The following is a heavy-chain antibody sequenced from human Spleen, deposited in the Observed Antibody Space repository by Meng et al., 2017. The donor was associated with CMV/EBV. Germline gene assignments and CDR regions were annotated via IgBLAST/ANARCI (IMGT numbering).Heavy chain of an antibody. Sequence: GESLKISCAASGFTFSNYAMSWVRQAPGKGLEWVSEIFNDGRGTNYADSVKGRFTISRDNSESTLYLQMNSLTAEDTAIYYCVKGWQNLGDYWGQGTLVTVSS. CDR1: GFTFSNYA. CDR2: IFNDGRGT. CDR3: VKGWQNLGDY. V-gene: IGHV3-23*03. D-gene: IGHD7-27*01. J-gene: IGHJ4*02.